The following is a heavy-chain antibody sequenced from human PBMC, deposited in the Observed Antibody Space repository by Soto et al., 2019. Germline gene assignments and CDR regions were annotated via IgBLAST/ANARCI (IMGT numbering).Heavy chain of an antibody. CDR1: GFTFSSYE. V-gene: IGHV3-48*03. D-gene: IGHD2-21*02. Sequence: PGGSLRLSCAASGFTFSSYEMNWVRQAPGKGLEWVSYISSSGSTIYYADSVKGRFTISRDNAKNSLYLQMNSLRAEDTAVYYCARDSSLAYCGGDCYSVFDYWGQGTLVTVSS. J-gene: IGHJ4*02. CDR3: ARDSSLAYCGGDCYSVFDY. CDR2: ISSSGSTI.